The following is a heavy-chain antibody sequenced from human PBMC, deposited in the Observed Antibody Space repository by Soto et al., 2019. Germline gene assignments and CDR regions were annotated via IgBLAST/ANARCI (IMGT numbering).Heavy chain of an antibody. V-gene: IGHV3-15*01. D-gene: IGHD3-9*01. CDR2: IKSKTDGETA. CDR1: GLNLRPPW. Sequence: GGSLRLSCVASGLNLRPPWMTWVRLAAGKGREWVGRIKSKTDGETADYAAPVKGRATISRDDSKNTVYLQMNSLKTEDTAVYYCTTGIYYDILTGYHNVAYWGQGALVTVSS. J-gene: IGHJ4*02. CDR3: TTGIYYDILTGYHNVAY.